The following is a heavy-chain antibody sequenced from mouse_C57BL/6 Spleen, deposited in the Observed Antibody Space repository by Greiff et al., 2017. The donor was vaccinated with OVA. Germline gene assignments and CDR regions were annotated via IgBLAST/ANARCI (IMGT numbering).Heavy chain of an antibody. CDR2: IYPSDSET. J-gene: IGHJ2*01. CDR3: ARTPVYYDYDEGVFDY. D-gene: IGHD2-4*01. Sequence: QVQLQQPGAELVRPGSSVKLSCKASGYTFTSYWMDWVKQRPGQGLEWIGNIYPSDSETHYNQKFKDKATLTVDKSSSTAYMQLSSLTSEDSAVYYCARTPVYYDYDEGVFDYWGQGTTLTVSS. V-gene: IGHV1-61*01. CDR1: GYTFTSYW.